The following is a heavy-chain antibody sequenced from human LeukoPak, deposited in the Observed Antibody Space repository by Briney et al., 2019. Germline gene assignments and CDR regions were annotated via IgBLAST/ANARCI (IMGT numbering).Heavy chain of an antibody. CDR1: GITLSNYG. Sequence: GSLRLSCAVSGITLSNYGMSWVRQAPGKGLEGVAGISDSGGRTNYADSVKGRFTISRDNPKNTLYLQMNSLRAEDTAVYFCAKRGVVIRVILVGFHKEAPYFDSWGQGVLVTVSS. CDR2: ISDSGGRT. V-gene: IGHV3-23*01. CDR3: AKRGVVIRVILVGFHKEAPYFDS. D-gene: IGHD3-22*01. J-gene: IGHJ4*02.